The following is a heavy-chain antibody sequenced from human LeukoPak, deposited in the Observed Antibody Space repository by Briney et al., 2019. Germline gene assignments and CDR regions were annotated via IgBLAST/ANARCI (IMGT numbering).Heavy chain of an antibody. Sequence: ASVKVSYKTSGYTFTVYYIPGVRQAPGQGFERMGWIHPNSGATGYAQNFQGRVTMTRDTSISTAYMDLSRLRSDDTAVYYCARNTAPGYGIHVWGQGTPVTVSS. CDR1: GYTFTVYY. J-gene: IGHJ6*02. V-gene: IGHV1-2*02. CDR3: ARNTAPGYGIHV. D-gene: IGHD5-18*01. CDR2: IHPNSGAT.